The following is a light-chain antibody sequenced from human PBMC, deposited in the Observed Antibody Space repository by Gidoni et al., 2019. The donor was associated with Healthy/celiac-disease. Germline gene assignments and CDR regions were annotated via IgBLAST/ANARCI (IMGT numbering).Light chain of an antibody. CDR3: QSYDSSNPVV. J-gene: IGLJ2*01. CDR2: EDN. V-gene: IGLV6-57*01. CDR1: RGSIASNY. Sequence: NFMLTQPHSVSESPGKTVTISCTRSRGSIASNYVQWYPQRPGSSPTTVIYEDNQRPAGVPDRFSGSIDSSSNSASLTISGLKTEDEADNYCQSYDSSNPVVVGGGTKLTVL.